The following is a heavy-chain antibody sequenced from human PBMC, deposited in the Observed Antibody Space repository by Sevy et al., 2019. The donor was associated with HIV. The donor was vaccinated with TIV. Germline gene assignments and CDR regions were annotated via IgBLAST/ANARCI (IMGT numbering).Heavy chain of an antibody. V-gene: IGHV4-30-2*01. CDR3: ARDGGTMTTPGSFDI. J-gene: IGHJ3*02. CDR2: IYHTGNT. D-gene: IGHD4-17*01. CDR1: GVSISSGAYS. Sequence: SETLSLTCAVSGVSISSGAYSWNWIRQPPGKGLEWIGYIYHTGNTYCNPSLKSRITISLDRSKNQLSLRLSSVTAADTAVYFCARDGGTMTTPGSFDIWGQGTMVTVSS.